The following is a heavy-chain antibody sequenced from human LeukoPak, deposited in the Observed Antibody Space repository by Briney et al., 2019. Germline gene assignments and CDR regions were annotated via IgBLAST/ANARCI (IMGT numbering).Heavy chain of an antibody. J-gene: IGHJ4*02. Sequence: SETLSLTCTVSGGSISSYYWSWIRQPPGKGLEWIGYIYYSGSTNYNPSLKSRVTISVDTSKNQFSPKLSSVTAADTAVYYCASSPIRYFDWLSSYYFDYWGQGTLVTVSS. D-gene: IGHD3-9*01. V-gene: IGHV4-59*01. CDR3: ASSPIRYFDWLSSYYFDY. CDR2: IYYSGST. CDR1: GGSISSYY.